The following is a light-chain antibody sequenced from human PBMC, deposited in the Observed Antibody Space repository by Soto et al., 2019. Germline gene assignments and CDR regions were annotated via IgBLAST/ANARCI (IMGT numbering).Light chain of an antibody. CDR1: SSDVGDYNY. CDR2: AVN. CDR3: CSYAGSYTWV. V-gene: IGLV2-11*01. J-gene: IGLJ3*02. Sequence: QSALTQPRSVSGSPGQSVTISCTGTSSDVGDYNYVSWYQQHPGKAPKLLIYAVNMRPSGVPERFSGSKSGNTASLTISGLQAEDEADYSCCSYAGSYTWVFGGGTKVPVL.